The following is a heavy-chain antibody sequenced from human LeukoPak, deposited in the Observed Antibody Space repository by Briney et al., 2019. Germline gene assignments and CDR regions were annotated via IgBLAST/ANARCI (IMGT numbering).Heavy chain of an antibody. J-gene: IGHJ5*02. Sequence: ASVKVSCKASGYTFTSYGISGVRQAPGQGLEWMGWISAYNGNTNHAHKLQGRFTMTTDTSTSTAYRQLRSLRSDDTAVYYCARDPGLAAAAPRWFDPWGQGTLVTVSS. V-gene: IGHV1-18*01. CDR3: ARDPGLAAAAPRWFDP. CDR2: ISAYNGNT. CDR1: GYTFTSYG. D-gene: IGHD6-13*01.